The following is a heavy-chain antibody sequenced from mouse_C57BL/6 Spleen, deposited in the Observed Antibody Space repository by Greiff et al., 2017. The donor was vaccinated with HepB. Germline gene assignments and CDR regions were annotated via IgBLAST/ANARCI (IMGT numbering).Heavy chain of an antibody. V-gene: IGHV5-4*03. CDR2: ISDGGSYT. Sequence: DVKLVESGGGLVKPGGSLKLSCAASGFTFSSYAMSWVRQTPEKRLEWVATISDGGSYTYYPDNVKGRFTISRDNAKNNLYLQMSHLKSEDTAMYYCARGGDYDTFAYWGQGTLVTVSA. CDR1: GFTFSSYA. D-gene: IGHD2-4*01. J-gene: IGHJ3*01. CDR3: ARGGDYDTFAY.